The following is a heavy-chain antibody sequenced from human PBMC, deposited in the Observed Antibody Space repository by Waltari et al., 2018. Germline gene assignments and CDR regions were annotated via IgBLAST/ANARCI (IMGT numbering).Heavy chain of an antibody. CDR2: VYTGGST. CDR1: GFIVNNHS. J-gene: IGHJ4*02. CDR3: ASSTAQPWTKGGLDN. D-gene: IGHD5-18*01. V-gene: IGHV3-53*02. Sequence: DVQLVETGGGLIQPGGSLKPSLAASGFIVNNHSMSWVRQAPGKGLEWVSIVYTGGSTYYADFVKGRFTISRDSSKNTLYLQMNDLRAEDTAVYYCASSTAQPWTKGGLDNWGQGTLVIVSS.